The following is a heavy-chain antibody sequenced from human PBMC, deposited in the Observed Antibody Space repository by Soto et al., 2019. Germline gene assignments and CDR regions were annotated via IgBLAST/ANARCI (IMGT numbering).Heavy chain of an antibody. D-gene: IGHD1-26*01. J-gene: IGHJ5*02. CDR3: ARVEGARGHWFDP. CDR1: GYTFTSYG. Sequence: QVQLVQSGAEVKKPGASVKVSCKASGYTFTSYGISWVRQAPGQGLEWRGRISAYNGNTNYAQKLQGRVTLTTDTSTSTASMDMRSRRPDDKAGYYCARVEGARGHWFDPWGQGTLVT. CDR2: ISAYNGNT. V-gene: IGHV1-18*01.